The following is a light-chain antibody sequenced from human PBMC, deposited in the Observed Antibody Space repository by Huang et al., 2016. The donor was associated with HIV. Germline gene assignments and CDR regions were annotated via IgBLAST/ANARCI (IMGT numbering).Light chain of an antibody. J-gene: IGKJ4*01. V-gene: IGKV3D-15*01. CDR1: PRIITN. CDR2: ESS. Sequence: EIVMTQSPATLSVSPGERVTLSCRASPRIITNLAWYRQKPGQAPRRLIYESSTRATGITDRFSGSGSGTEFTLTISSLQSEDSAVYYCQQYNNWLALTFGGGTKVEIK. CDR3: QQYNNWLALT.